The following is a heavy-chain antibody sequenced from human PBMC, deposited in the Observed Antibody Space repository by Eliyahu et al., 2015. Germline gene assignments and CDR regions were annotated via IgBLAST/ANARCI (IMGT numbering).Heavy chain of an antibody. V-gene: IGHV3-33*01. CDR1: GFTISNYV. CDR2: LWYDGSTT. J-gene: IGHJ4*02. CDR3: VRESSHGFEDY. Sequence: QVQMVESGGGVVQPGRSLRLSXATAGFTISNYVMHWVRQAPGKGLEWVAVLWYDGSTTYYGDSVKGRFTISRDNAKNTLFLQMNILRAEDTAIYYCVRESSHGFEDYWGQGTLVTVSS. D-gene: IGHD5-24*01.